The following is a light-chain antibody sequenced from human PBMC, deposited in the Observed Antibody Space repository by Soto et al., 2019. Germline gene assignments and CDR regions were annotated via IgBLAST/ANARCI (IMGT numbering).Light chain of an antibody. CDR2: DAS. CDR1: QDISNY. V-gene: IGKV1-33*01. Sequence: DIPMTQSPSSLSASVGDRVTITCQASQDISNYLNWYQQKPGKAPKLLIFDASNVETGVPSRFSGSGSGTHFTFTIRSLQAEDIATYYCQQYEGLPLTFGGGTKIEL. CDR3: QQYEGLPLT. J-gene: IGKJ4*01.